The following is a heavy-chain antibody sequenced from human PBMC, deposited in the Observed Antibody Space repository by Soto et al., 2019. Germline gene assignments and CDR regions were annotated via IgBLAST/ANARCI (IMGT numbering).Heavy chain of an antibody. CDR1: GFTFSNDW. V-gene: IGHV3-7*01. D-gene: IGHD2-15*01. J-gene: IGHJ4*02. CDR3: ASDVGDS. Sequence: EVQVVESGGGLVQPGGSLRLSCAASGFTFSNDWMTWVRQAAGKGLEWVANIKEDGSEKYYVDSVKGRFTISRDNAENSLYLQMTSLRAEDTAVYYCASDVGDSWGQGTLVTVSS. CDR2: IKEDGSEK.